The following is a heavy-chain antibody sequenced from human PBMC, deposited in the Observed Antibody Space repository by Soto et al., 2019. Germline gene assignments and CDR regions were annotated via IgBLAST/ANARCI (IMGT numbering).Heavy chain of an antibody. CDR2: ISSSSSTI. D-gene: IGHD6-13*01. Sequence: PGGSLRLSCAAPGFTFSSYSMNLVRQAPGKGLEWVSYISSSSSTIYYADSVKGRFTISRDNAKNSLYLQMNSLRDEDTAVYYCARDYPYSSSWYDLNWFDPWGQGTLVTVSS. CDR1: GFTFSSYS. J-gene: IGHJ5*02. CDR3: ARDYPYSSSWYDLNWFDP. V-gene: IGHV3-48*02.